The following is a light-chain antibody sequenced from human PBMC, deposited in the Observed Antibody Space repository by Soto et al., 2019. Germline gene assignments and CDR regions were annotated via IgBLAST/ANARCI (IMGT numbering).Light chain of an antibody. Sequence: PATLSLSPGERATLSCRASQSVSSYLAWYQQKPGQAPRLLIYDASNRATGIPARFSGSGSGTDITLTISSPEPEDFAVYYCQQRSNWGGTFGPGTKVDIK. V-gene: IGKV3-11*01. CDR2: DAS. J-gene: IGKJ3*01. CDR1: QSVSSY. CDR3: QQRSNWGGT.